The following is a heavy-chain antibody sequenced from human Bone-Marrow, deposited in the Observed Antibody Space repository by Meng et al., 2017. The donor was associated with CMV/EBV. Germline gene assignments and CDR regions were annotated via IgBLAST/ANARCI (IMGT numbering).Heavy chain of an antibody. CDR2: ISYDGSNK. J-gene: IGHJ4*02. V-gene: IGHV3-30-3*01. Sequence: GESLKISCAASGFTFSSYAMHWVRQAPGKGLEWVAVISYDGSNKYYADSVKGRFTISRDNAKNSLYLQMNSLRAEDTALYYCARDSGDCTNGVYYTGEIDYWGQGTLVTVSS. CDR3: ARDSGDCTNGVYYTGEIDY. CDR1: GFTFSSYA. D-gene: IGHD2-8*01.